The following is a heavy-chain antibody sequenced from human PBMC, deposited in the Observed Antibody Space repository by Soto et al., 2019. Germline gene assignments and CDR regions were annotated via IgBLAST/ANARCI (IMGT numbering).Heavy chain of an antibody. V-gene: IGHV3-30-3*01. CDR2: ISYDGSNK. J-gene: IGHJ4*02. Sequence: GGSLRLSCAASGFTLSSYAMHWVRQAPGKGLEWVAVISYDGSNKYYADSVKGRFTISRDSSKNTLYLQMNSLRAEDTAVYYCAIGPGIAAAPVDYWGQGTLVTVSS. D-gene: IGHD6-13*01. CDR3: AIGPGIAAAPVDY. CDR1: GFTLSSYA.